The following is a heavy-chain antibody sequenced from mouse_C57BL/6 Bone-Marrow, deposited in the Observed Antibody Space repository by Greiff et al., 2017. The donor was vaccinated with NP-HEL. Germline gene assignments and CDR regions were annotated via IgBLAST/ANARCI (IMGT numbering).Heavy chain of an antibody. V-gene: IGHV3-1*01. J-gene: IGHJ4*01. CDR1: GYSITSGYD. CDR2: ISYSGST. Sequence: EVKVEESGPGMVKPSQSLSLTCTVTGYSITSGYDWHWIRHFPGNKLEWMGYISYSGSTNYNPSLKSRISITHDTSKNHFFLKLNSVTTEDTATYYCARGGWLLDYAMDYWGQGTSVTVSS. CDR3: ARGGWLLDYAMDY. D-gene: IGHD2-3*01.